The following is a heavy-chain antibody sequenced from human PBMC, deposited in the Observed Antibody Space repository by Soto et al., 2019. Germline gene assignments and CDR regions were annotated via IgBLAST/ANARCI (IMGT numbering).Heavy chain of an antibody. CDR3: ARGHYYDSSGYYFPDAFDI. V-gene: IGHV1-3*01. CDR1: GYTVTSYA. D-gene: IGHD3-22*01. CDR2: INAGNGNT. J-gene: IGHJ3*02. Sequence: ASVKVSCKASGYTVTSYAMHWVRQAPGQRLEWMGWINAGNGNTKYSQKFQGRVTITRDTSASTAYMELSSLRSEDTAVYYCARGHYYDSSGYYFPDAFDIWGQGTMVT.